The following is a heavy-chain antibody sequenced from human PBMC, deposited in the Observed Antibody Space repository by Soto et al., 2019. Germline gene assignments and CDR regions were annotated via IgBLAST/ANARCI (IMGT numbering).Heavy chain of an antibody. V-gene: IGHV3-23*01. D-gene: IGHD3-22*01. CDR3: AKNWYYYDSSFDY. CDR2: ISGSGGGT. CDR1: GFTFSSYA. Sequence: GGSLRLSCAASGFTFSSYAMSWVRQAPGKWLEWVSAISGSGGGTYYADSVKGRFTISRDNSKNTLYLQMNSLRAEDTAVYYCAKNWYYYDSSFDYWGQGXLVTVSS. J-gene: IGHJ4*02.